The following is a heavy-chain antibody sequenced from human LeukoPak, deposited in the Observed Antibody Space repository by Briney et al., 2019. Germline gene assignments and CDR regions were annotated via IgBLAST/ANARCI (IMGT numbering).Heavy chain of an antibody. J-gene: IGHJ3*02. CDR2: IWYDGSNK. CDR1: GFTFSSYG. V-gene: IGHV3-33*06. CDR3: AKARAAGNAFDI. Sequence: GGSLRLSCAASGFTFSSYGMPWVRQAPGKGLEWVAVIWYDGSNKYYADSVKGRFTISRDNSKNTLYLQMNSLRAEDTAVYYCAKARAAGNAFDIWGQGTMVTVSS. D-gene: IGHD6-13*01.